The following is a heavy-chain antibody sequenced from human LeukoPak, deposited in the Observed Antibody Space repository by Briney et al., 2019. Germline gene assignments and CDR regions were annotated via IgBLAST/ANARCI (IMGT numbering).Heavy chain of an antibody. J-gene: IGHJ2*01. D-gene: IGHD6-13*01. CDR1: GGSISSYY. V-gene: IGHV4-4*07. CDR3: ARSDIIYYFPRAAVPNWYFDL. Sequence: SETLSLTCTVSGGSISSYYWSWIRRPAGKGLEWIGRIYTSGSTNYNPSLKSRVTMSVDTSKNQFSLKLSSVTAADTAVYYCARSDIIYYFPRAAVPNWYFDLWGRGTLVTVSS. CDR2: IYTSGST.